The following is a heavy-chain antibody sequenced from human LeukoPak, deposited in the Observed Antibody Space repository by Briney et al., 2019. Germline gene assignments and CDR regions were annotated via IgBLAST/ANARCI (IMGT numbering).Heavy chain of an antibody. CDR1: GYTFTSYG. V-gene: IGHV1-18*01. D-gene: IGHD7-27*01. CDR3: ARDWGSIKVIADY. J-gene: IGHJ4*02. Sequence: APVKVSCKATGYTFTSYGISWVRQAPGQGLEWMGWISSNSDNTNYAQKLQGRVTMTTDTSTSTAYMELRSLRSDDTALYFCARDWGSIKVIADYWGQGTLVTRSS. CDR2: ISSNSDNT.